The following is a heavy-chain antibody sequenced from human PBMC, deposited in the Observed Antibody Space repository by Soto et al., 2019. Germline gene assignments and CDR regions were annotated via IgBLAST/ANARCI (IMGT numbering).Heavy chain of an antibody. CDR2: ISYDGSNK. CDR3: AKDPIAVAGLSNTLREPDI. V-gene: IGHV3-30*18. CDR1: GFTFSSYG. D-gene: IGHD6-19*01. J-gene: IGHJ3*02. Sequence: GGSLRLSCAASGFTFSSYGMHWVRQAPGKGLEWVAVISYDGSNKYYADSVKGRFTISRDNSKNTLYLQMNSLRAEDTAVYYCAKDPIAVAGLSNTLREPDIWGQGTMVTVSS.